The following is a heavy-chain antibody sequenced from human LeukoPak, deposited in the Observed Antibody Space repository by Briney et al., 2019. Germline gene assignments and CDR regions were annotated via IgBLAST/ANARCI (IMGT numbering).Heavy chain of an antibody. D-gene: IGHD3-22*01. J-gene: IGHJ3*02. Sequence: GGSLRLSCAASGFTFSSYAMSWVRQAPGKGLEWVSAISGSGGSTYYADSVKGRFTISRDNAKNSLYLQMNSLRAEDMAVYYCARAGDYYDSSGGVDIWGQGTMATVSS. V-gene: IGHV3-23*01. CDR3: ARAGDYYDSSGGVDI. CDR2: ISGSGGST. CDR1: GFTFSSYA.